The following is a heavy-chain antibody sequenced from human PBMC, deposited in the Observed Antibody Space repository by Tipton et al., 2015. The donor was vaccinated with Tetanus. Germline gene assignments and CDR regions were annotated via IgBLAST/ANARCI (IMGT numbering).Heavy chain of an antibody. J-gene: IGHJ3*02. CDR1: GGSFSGYY. V-gene: IGHV4-34*01. D-gene: IGHD6-19*01. Sequence: TLSLTCAVYGGSFSGYYWSWIRQPPGKGLEWIGEINHSGSTNYNPSLKSRVTISVDTSKNQFSRKLSSVTAADTAVYYCARDYSSGWYRAFDIWGQGTMVTVSS. CDR2: INHSGST. CDR3: ARDYSSGWYRAFDI.